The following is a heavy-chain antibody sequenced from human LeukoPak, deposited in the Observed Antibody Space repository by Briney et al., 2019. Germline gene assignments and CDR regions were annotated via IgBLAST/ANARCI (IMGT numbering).Heavy chain of an antibody. V-gene: IGHV3-43*01. CDR2: ISWDGGST. CDR1: GFTFDGYT. J-gene: IGHJ4*02. D-gene: IGHD1-26*01. CDR3: ATSGSYSGGY. Sequence: GGSLRLSCAASGFTFDGYTMHWVRQAPGKGLEWVSLISWDGGSTYYADSVKGRFTISRDNSKNSLYLQMNSLRTEDTALYYCATSGSYSGGYWGQGTLVTVSS.